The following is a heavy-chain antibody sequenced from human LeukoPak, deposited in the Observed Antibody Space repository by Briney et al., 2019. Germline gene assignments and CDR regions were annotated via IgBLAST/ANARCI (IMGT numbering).Heavy chain of an antibody. CDR3: ARAGYSYGYVDY. CDR2: IYYSGST. D-gene: IGHD5-18*01. V-gene: IGHV4-39*07. CDR1: AGSISSSTYS. Sequence: SETLSLTCTVSAGSISSSTYSWGWIRQPPGKGLEWIGSIYYSGSTWSSLKSRVTISIDTSKNKFSLKLGSVTAADTAVYYCARAGYSYGYVDYWGQGTLVTVSS. J-gene: IGHJ4*02.